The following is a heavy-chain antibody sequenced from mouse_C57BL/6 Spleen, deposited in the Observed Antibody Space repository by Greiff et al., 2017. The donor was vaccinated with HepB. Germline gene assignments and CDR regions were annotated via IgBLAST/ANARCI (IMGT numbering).Heavy chain of an antibody. CDR3: AGDSRGYDVWFAY. J-gene: IGHJ3*01. CDR2: ITHSGET. D-gene: IGHD2-2*01. CDR1: GFPITSGYY. V-gene: IGHV12-3*01. Sequence: KLQESGPGLVKPSQSLFLTCSITGFPITSGYYWIWIRQSPGKPLEWMGYITHSGETFYNPSLQSPISITRETSKNQFFLQLNSVTTEDTAMYYCAGDSRGYDVWFAYWGQGTLVTVSA.